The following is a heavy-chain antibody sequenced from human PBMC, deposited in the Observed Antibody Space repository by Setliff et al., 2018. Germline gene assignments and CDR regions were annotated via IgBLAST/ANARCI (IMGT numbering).Heavy chain of an antibody. V-gene: IGHV4-4*08. CDR3: ARGVSGVSWTPRY. D-gene: IGHD6-25*01. CDR1: GDSMNDNH. CDR2: IYTSGGT. Sequence: SETLSLTCTVSGDSMNDNHWTWMRQPPGKGLEWIGYIYTSGGTNYNPSLKSRVTISVDMTENQFSLILGSVVAADTAVYYCARGVSGVSWTPRYWGRGTLVTVSS. J-gene: IGHJ4*02.